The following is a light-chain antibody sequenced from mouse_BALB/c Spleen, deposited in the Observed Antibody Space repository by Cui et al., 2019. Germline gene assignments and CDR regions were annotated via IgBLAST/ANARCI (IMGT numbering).Light chain of an antibody. CDR2: WAS. CDR1: QDVGND. Sequence: IVITQSHKSISTSVGDRVSISCKASQDVGNDVAWYQQKPGESHKLLIYWASSRHAGVPERFRGSGSGTDFTLTISNVQSEDMADYFCQQYNTYPHTFGAGTKLELK. V-gene: IGKV6-23*01. CDR3: QQYNTYPHT. J-gene: IGKJ5*01.